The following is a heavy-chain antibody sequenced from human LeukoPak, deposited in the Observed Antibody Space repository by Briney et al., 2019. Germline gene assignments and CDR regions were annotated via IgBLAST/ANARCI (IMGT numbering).Heavy chain of an antibody. Sequence: PGRSLRLSCAASGFTFSDHAMHSVRQAPGKGLEWVTVISSDGGTKYNADSVQGRLTISRDNSKNTLYLQMNSLRTEDTAVYYCARDAASSLGSGYFDFWGQGILVTVSS. J-gene: IGHJ4*02. CDR1: GFTFSDHA. CDR2: ISSDGGTK. CDR3: ARDAASSLGSGYFDF. V-gene: IGHV3-30*04. D-gene: IGHD3-10*01.